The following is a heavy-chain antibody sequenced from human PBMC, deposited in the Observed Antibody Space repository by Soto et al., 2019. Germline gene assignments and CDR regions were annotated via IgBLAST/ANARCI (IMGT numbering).Heavy chain of an antibody. J-gene: IGHJ4*02. CDR2: VHYSGVT. Sequence: SETLSLTCTVSGGSVNGYYWSWIRQPPGKGLEWIGYVHYSGVTHYNPSLQSRVTMSIDTSNNRFSLRLNSVTAPDTAMYYCARAPAEYYDDRGKETRYLDSWGQGALVTVSS. D-gene: IGHD3-16*01. CDR1: GGSVNGYY. V-gene: IGHV4-59*02. CDR3: ARAPAEYYDDRGKETRYLDS.